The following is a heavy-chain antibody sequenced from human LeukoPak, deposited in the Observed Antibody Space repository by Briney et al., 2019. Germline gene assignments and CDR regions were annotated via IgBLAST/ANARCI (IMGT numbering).Heavy chain of an antibody. CDR3: ACSVVVPAAGLAFDY. Sequence: PSETLSLTCTVSGCSISSSSYYWGWIRQPPGKGLEWIGSIYYSGSTYYNPSLKSRVTISVDTSKNQFSLKLSSVTAADTAVYYCACSVVVPAAGLAFDYWGQGTLVTVSS. J-gene: IGHJ4*02. CDR2: IYYSGST. CDR1: GCSISSSSYY. V-gene: IGHV4-39*01. D-gene: IGHD2-2*01.